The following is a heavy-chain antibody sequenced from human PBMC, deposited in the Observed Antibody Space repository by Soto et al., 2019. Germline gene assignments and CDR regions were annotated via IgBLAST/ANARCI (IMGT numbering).Heavy chain of an antibody. CDR2: IYPGNSET. CDR1: GYSFSNTW. V-gene: IGHV5-51*01. CDR3: NEASSAYYGMDV. Sequence: GESLKISCKGSGYSFSNTWINWVRQMPGKGLEWMGIIYPGNSETRYSPSFQGQVTLSADKSINTAYLQWSSLKPSDTATTGANEASSAYYGMDVWGQGTTVTVSS. D-gene: IGHD1-1*01. J-gene: IGHJ6*02.